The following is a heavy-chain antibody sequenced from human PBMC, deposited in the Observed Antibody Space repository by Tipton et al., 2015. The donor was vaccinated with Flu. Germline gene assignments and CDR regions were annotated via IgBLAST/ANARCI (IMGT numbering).Heavy chain of an antibody. Sequence: TLSLTCAVYGGSFSAYYWSWIRQPAGKGLEWIGRIYTSGSTNYNPSLKSRVTMSVDTSKNQFSLKLSSVTAADTAVYYCATSRPHYYYYAMDVWGQGATVTVSS. J-gene: IGHJ6*02. CDR1: GGSFSAYY. CDR3: ATSRPHYYYYAMDV. V-gene: IGHV4-59*10. CDR2: IYTSGST. D-gene: IGHD6-25*01.